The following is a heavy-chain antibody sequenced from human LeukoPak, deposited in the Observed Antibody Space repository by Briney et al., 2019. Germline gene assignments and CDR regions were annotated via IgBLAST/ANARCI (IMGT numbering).Heavy chain of an antibody. Sequence: SETLSLTCDVYGGSFSGYYCSWIRQLPGRGREWIGEINHSGSTNYNPSLKSRVTISVDTSKNQFSLKLSSVTAADTAVYYCAREATMRNWFDPWGQGTLVTVSS. J-gene: IGHJ5*02. V-gene: IGHV4-34*01. D-gene: IGHD5-12*01. CDR3: AREATMRNWFDP. CDR2: INHSGST. CDR1: GGSFSGYY.